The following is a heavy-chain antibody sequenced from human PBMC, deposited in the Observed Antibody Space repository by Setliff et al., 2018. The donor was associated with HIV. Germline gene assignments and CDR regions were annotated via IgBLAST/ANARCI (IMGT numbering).Heavy chain of an antibody. CDR3: ATRAYDSSGYLRSRVSGAAFDI. D-gene: IGHD3-22*01. J-gene: IGHJ3*02. Sequence: ASVKVSCKVSGYTLTELSIHWVRQAPGKGLEWMGGFDPEYDKTLYAQKFQGRVTMSEDTSTDTAYMELTSLRSEDTAVYYCATRAYDSSGYLRSRVSGAAFDIWGQGTMVTVSS. V-gene: IGHV1-24*01. CDR1: GYTLTELS. CDR2: FDPEYDKT.